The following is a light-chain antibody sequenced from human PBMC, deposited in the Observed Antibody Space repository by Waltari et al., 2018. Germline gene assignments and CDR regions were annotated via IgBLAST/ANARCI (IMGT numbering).Light chain of an antibody. Sequence: EIVLTQSPASLSLSPGDRATLSRRAIQSVGRTLAWYQQRPGQAPRLLIYDAPTRATGIPDRFSGSGSWTDFSLTISRLEPEDFAVYYCQKYGTRPATFGQGTKVEVK. CDR3: QKYGTRPAT. CDR2: DAP. CDR1: QSVGRT. J-gene: IGKJ1*01. V-gene: IGKV3-20*01.